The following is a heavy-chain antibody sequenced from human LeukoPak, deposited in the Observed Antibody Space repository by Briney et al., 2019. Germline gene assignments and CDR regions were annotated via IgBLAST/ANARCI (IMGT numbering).Heavy chain of an antibody. D-gene: IGHD6-6*01. V-gene: IGHV4-39*01. CDR1: GGSISSRSYY. J-gene: IGHJ6*03. CDR2: VYYTGTT. Sequence: PSETLSLTCTVSGGSISSRSYYWGWIRQPPGKGLEWIGGVYYTGTTYSNPSLKSRVTISVDTSKNKFSLKLGSVTSADTAVYYCARGYSSSASSRYRYYMDDWGKGAMVTVSS. CDR3: ARGYSSSASSRYRYYMDD.